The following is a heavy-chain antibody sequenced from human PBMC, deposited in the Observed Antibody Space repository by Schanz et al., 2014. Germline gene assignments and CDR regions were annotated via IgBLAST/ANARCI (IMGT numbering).Heavy chain of an antibody. J-gene: IGHJ3*01. CDR1: GYTFTSYG. V-gene: IGHV1-18*01. Sequence: QGQLVQSGAEVKKPGASVKVSCKASGYTFTSYGITWVRQAPGQGLEWMGWISAYNGHTTYAQKFQGRVTMTTATSTTTVYMELRGLRSDDTAVYYCARETTIITGGACDVWGQGTMVTVSS. CDR3: ARETTIITGGACDV. D-gene: IGHD3-9*01. CDR2: ISAYNGHT.